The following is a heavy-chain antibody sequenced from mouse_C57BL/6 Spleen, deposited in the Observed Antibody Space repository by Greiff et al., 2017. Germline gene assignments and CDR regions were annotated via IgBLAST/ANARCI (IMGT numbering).Heavy chain of an antibody. D-gene: IGHD1-1*02. CDR1: GYTFTSYW. V-gene: IGHV1-5*01. CDR3: TIMDYFDY. CDR2: IYPGNSDT. J-gene: IGHJ2*01. Sequence: EVQLQQSGTVLARPGASVKMSCKTSGYTFTSYWMHWVKQRPGPGLEWIGAIYPGNSDTSYNQKFKGKAKLTAGTSASTAYLELSSLTNEDSAVYYCTIMDYFDYWGQGTTLTVSS.